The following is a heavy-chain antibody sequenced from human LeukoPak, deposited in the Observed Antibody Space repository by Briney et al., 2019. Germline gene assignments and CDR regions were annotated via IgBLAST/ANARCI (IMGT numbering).Heavy chain of an antibody. CDR2: ISSSGSTI. J-gene: IGHJ4*02. D-gene: IGHD4-17*01. CDR3: ARPNGDYQPGAFDY. Sequence: GGSLRLSCAASGFTFSDYYMSWIGQAPGKGLEWGSYISSSGSTIYYADSVKGRFTISRDNAKNSLYLQMNSLRAEDTAVYYCARPNGDYQPGAFDYWGQGTLVTVSS. CDR1: GFTFSDYY. V-gene: IGHV3-11*01.